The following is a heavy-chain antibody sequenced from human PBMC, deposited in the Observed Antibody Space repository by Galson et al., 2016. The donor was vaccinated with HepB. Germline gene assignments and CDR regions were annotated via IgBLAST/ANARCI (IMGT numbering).Heavy chain of an antibody. V-gene: IGHV3-9*01. D-gene: IGHD3-3*01. CDR3: AKLTSYDFWSGSYDGVFDY. CDR2: ISWNSGSI. Sequence: SLRLSCAASGFTLDHYAMHWVRQAPGKGLEWVSGISWNSGSIGYADSVKGRFTISRDNAKNSLYLQMNSLRAEDSAIYYCAKLTSYDFWSGSYDGVFDYWGQGTLVTVSS. CDR1: GFTLDHYA. J-gene: IGHJ4*02.